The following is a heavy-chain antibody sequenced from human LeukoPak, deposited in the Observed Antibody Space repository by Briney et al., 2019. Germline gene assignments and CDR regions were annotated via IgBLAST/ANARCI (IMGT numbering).Heavy chain of an antibody. J-gene: IGHJ6*03. D-gene: IGHD3-22*01. CDR1: GFTFSSYN. CDR3: ARLGLPYYYDSSGYYPYYYYYMDV. Sequence: PGGSLRLPCAASGFTFSSYNMNWVRQAPGKGLEWVSSISSSGSTIYYADSVKGRFTISRDNAKNSLYLQMNSLRAEDTAVYYCARLGLPYYYDSSGYYPYYYYYMDVWGKGTTVTVSS. CDR2: ISSSGSTI. V-gene: IGHV3-48*04.